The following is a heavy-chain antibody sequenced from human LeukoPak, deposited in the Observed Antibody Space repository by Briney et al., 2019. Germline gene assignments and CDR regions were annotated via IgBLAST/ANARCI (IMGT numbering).Heavy chain of an antibody. CDR2: IIPIFGTA. V-gene: IGHV1-69*13. D-gene: IGHD6-19*01. CDR1: GGTFSSYA. J-gene: IGHJ4*02. CDR3: ARGIRYDIAVAGPTLLLRGPFDY. Sequence: ASVKVSCKASGGTFSSYAISWVRQAPGQGLEWMGGIIPIFGTANYAQKFQGRVTITADESTSTAYMELSSLRSEDTAVYYCARGIRYDIAVAGPTLLLRGPFDYWGQGTLVTVSS.